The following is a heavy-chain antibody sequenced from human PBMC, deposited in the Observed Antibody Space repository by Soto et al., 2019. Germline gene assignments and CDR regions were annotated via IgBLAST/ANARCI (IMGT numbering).Heavy chain of an antibody. D-gene: IGHD2-21*02. CDR3: ARDIGCYGGNSVYAFDI. J-gene: IGHJ3*02. Sequence: QVQLQESGPGLVKPSQTLSLTCTVSGGSISSGGYYWSWIRQHPGKGLEWIGYIYYSGSTYYNPALKSPVTISVDASKNQFSLKLRSVTAADTAVYYCARDIGCYGGNSVYAFDIWGQGTMVTVSS. CDR1: GGSISSGGYY. V-gene: IGHV4-31*01. CDR2: IYYSGST.